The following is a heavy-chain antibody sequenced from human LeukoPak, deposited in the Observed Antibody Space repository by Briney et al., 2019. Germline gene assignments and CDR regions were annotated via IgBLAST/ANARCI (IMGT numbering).Heavy chain of an antibody. J-gene: IGHJ6*04. V-gene: IGHV3-7*03. CDR3: ARVSYYPYYDYYYGMDV. CDR2: IKQDGSEK. D-gene: IGHD3-10*01. Sequence: GGSLRLSCAASGFTFSSYWMSWVRQAPGKGPEWVANIKQDGSEKYYVDSVKGRFTISRDNAKNSLYLQMNSLRAGDTGVYYCARVSYYPYYDYYYGMDVWGKGTTVTVSS. CDR1: GFTFSSYW.